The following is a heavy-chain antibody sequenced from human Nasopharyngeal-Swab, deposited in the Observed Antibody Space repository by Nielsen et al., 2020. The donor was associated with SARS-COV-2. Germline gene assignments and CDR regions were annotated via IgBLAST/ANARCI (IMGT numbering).Heavy chain of an antibody. V-gene: IGHV3-23*01. CDR3: AKAPYLRGLDV. Sequence: GESLKISCAASGFSLSAHWMSWVRQAPGKGLEWVSIISGSGDTTYYADSVKDRFTISRDNSKNTLYLQTNSLRVEDTAVYYCAKAPYLRGLDVWGQGTTVTVSS. J-gene: IGHJ6*02. D-gene: IGHD2-21*01. CDR2: ISGSGDTT. CDR1: GFSLSAHW.